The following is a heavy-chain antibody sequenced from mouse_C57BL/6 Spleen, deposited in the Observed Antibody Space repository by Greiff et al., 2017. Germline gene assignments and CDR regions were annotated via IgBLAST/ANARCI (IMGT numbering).Heavy chain of an antibody. V-gene: IGHV5-4*01. D-gene: IGHD2-3*01. CDR2: ISDGGSYT. CDR1: GFTFSSYA. CDR3: AREGWLLPSYFDY. Sequence: DVKLVESGGGLVKPGGSLKLSCAASGFTFSSYAMSWVRQTPEKRLEWVATISDGGSYTYYPDNVKGRFTISRDNAKNNLYLQMSHLKSEDTAMYYCAREGWLLPSYFDYWGQGTTLTVSS. J-gene: IGHJ2*01.